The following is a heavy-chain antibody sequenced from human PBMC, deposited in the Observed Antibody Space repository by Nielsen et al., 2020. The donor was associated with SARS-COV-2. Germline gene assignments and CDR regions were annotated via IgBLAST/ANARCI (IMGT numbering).Heavy chain of an antibody. Sequence: ASVKVSCKASGYTFTYYAIHWVRRAPGRGLEWMGWINPDNGDTKYSQNFQGRVTITRDTSASTAYMELSSLRAEDTAVYYCARDRITMRACDYWGQGTLVTVSS. CDR3: ARDRITMRACDY. V-gene: IGHV1-3*01. CDR2: INPDNGDT. D-gene: IGHD3-22*01. CDR1: GYTFTYYA. J-gene: IGHJ4*02.